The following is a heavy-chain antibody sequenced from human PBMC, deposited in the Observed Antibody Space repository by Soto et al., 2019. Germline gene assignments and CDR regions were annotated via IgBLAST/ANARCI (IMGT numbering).Heavy chain of an antibody. CDR3: VSGASWNFDY. J-gene: IGHJ4*02. V-gene: IGHV3-20*04. D-gene: IGHD6-13*01. CDR1: GFTFDDYG. Sequence: EVQLVESGGGVLRPGGSLRLSCAAPGFTFDDYGMSWARQAPGKGLEWVSGVNWNGGSTGYADSVKGRFTISRDNAKNSLYLQMNSLRAEDTAFYYCVSGASWNFDYWGQGTLVTVSS. CDR2: VNWNGGST.